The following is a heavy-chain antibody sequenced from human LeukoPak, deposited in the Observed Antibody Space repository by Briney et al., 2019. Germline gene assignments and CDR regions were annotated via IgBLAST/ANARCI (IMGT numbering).Heavy chain of an antibody. CDR1: GYSISSGYY. V-gene: IGHV4-38-2*02. Sequence: SETLSLTCTVSGYSISSGYYGGWIRQPPGKGLEWIGSIYHSGSTYYNPSLKSRVTISVDTSKNQFSLKLSSVTAADTAVYYCAREKRDYYDSSGYYLSWFDPWGQGTLVTVSS. J-gene: IGHJ5*02. D-gene: IGHD3-22*01. CDR3: AREKRDYYDSSGYYLSWFDP. CDR2: IYHSGST.